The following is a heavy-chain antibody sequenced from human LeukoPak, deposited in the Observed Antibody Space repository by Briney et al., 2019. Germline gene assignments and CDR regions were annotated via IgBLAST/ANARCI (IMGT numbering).Heavy chain of an antibody. D-gene: IGHD6-13*01. J-gene: IGHJ5*01. CDR1: GFTFSIYG. Sequence: GGSLRLSCAASGFTFSIYGMHWVRQAPGKGLEWVAFIRYDGSNKYYADSVKGLFTISRDNSKTTLYVQMNSLRAEDTAVYYCAKAPYPSSWYLSWLDAWGHGTLVTVSS. CDR2: IRYDGSNK. CDR3: AKAPYPSSWYLSWLDA. V-gene: IGHV3-30*02.